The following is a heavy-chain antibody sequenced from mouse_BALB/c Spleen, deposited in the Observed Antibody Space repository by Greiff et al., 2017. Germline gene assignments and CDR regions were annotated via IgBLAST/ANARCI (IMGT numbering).Heavy chain of an antibody. Sequence: EVNVVESGGGLVKPGGSLKLSCAASGFTFSSYTMSWVRQTPEKRLEWVATISSGGGNTYYPDSVKGRFTISRDNAKNNLYLQMSSLRSEDTALYYCARWSYYFDYWGQGTTLTVSS. CDR1: GFTFSSYT. V-gene: IGHV5-9*03. CDR2: ISSGGGNT. J-gene: IGHJ2*01. CDR3: ARWSYYFDY.